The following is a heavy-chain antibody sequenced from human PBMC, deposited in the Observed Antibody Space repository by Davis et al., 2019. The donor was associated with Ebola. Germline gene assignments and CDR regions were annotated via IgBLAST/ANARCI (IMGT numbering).Heavy chain of an antibody. CDR1: GFTLTSYS. CDR2: ISGGGGST. CDR3: AKGSLYGSRSITAGVDV. J-gene: IGHJ6*02. D-gene: IGHD4-17*01. Sequence: ESLKISCAASGFTLTSYSMTWVRQAPGKGLEWVSGISGGGGSTYYADSVKGRFTFSRDNSKNTLYLQMNSLRAEDTAIYYCAKGSLYGSRSITAGVDVWGQGTTVTVSS. V-gene: IGHV3-23*01.